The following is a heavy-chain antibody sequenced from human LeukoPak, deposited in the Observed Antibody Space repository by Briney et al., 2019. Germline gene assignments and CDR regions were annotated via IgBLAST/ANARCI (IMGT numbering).Heavy chain of an antibody. Sequence: GASVKVSCKASGYTFTTYGISWVRQAPGQGLEWMGWIDAYNGNTKYAQKLRGRVSMPTDTSTSTAYMELRSLRSDDTAVYYCARDYGSESYRFDYWGQGTLVSVSS. CDR3: ARDYGSESYRFDY. D-gene: IGHD3-10*01. CDR1: GYTFTTYG. V-gene: IGHV1-18*01. CDR2: IDAYNGNT. J-gene: IGHJ4*02.